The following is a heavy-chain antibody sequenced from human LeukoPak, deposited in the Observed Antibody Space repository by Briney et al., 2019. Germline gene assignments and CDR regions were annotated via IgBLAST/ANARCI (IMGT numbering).Heavy chain of an antibody. J-gene: IGHJ5*02. CDR2: IYHSGST. Sequence: PSETLSLTCTVSGGSISSYYWSWIRQPPGKGLEWIGYIYHSGSTKYNPSLKSRVTISIDTSKNQFSLKLSSVTAADTAVYYCARRRSVDILTGYDLYWFDPWVQGTLVTVSS. CDR1: GGSISSYY. CDR3: ARRRSVDILTGYDLYWFDP. D-gene: IGHD3-9*01. V-gene: IGHV4-59*01.